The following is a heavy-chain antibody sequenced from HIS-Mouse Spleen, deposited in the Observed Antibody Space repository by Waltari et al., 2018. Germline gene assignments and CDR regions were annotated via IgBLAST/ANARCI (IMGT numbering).Heavy chain of an antibody. Sequence: QLQLQASGPGLVTPSETLSLTCTVPAGLLSSSRSHWRWIRQPPGKGLEWIGSIYYSGSTYYNPSLKSRVTISVDTSKNQFSLKLSSVTAADTAVYYCAREIPYSSSWYDWYFDLWGRGTLVTVSS. CDR3: AREIPYSSSWYDWYFDL. V-gene: IGHV4-39*07. J-gene: IGHJ2*01. D-gene: IGHD6-13*01. CDR2: IYYSGST. CDR1: AGLLSSSRSH.